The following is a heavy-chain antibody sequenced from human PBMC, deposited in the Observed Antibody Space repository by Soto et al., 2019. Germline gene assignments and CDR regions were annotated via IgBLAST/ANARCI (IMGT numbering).Heavy chain of an antibody. V-gene: IGHV3-30-3*01. Sequence: PXVSLRRSSAASGFIFSISPMHWVRQAPGKGPEWVALISYDGTNKFYADSVKGRFTISRDNSKSTLYLQVDSLRPEDAAVYYCARDPKTYGGQHWAFNYFDSWGQGTLVTVSS. J-gene: IGHJ4*02. CDR3: ARDPKTYGGQHWAFNYFDS. CDR2: ISYDGTNK. D-gene: IGHD4-17*01. CDR1: GFIFSISP.